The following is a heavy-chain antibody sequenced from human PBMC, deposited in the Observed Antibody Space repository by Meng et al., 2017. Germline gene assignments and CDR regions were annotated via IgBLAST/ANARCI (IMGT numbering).Heavy chain of an antibody. CDR1: GGTFSSYA. CDR3: ARQMVRGVILFDY. D-gene: IGHD3-10*01. V-gene: IGHV1-69*01. Sequence: QVQRGQSGAGVKKPGSSVKFSCKASGGTFSSYAISWVRQAPGQGLEWMGGIIPIFGTANYAQKFQGRVTITADESTSTAYMELSSLRSEDTAVYYCARQMVRGVILFDYWGQGTLVTVSS. J-gene: IGHJ4*02. CDR2: IIPIFGTA.